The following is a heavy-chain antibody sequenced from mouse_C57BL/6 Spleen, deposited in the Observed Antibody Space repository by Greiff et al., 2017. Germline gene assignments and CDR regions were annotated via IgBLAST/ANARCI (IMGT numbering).Heavy chain of an antibody. CDR2: INPSNGGT. J-gene: IGHJ3*01. CDR3: ASRGYDYDVGVAY. V-gene: IGHV1-53*01. CDR1: GYTFTSYW. Sequence: QVHVKQPGTELVKPGASVKLSCKASGYTFTSYWMHWVKQRPGQGLEWIGNINPSNGGTNYNEKFKSKATLTVDKSSSTAYMQLSSLTSEDSAVYYCASRGYDYDVGVAYWGQGTLVTVSA. D-gene: IGHD2-4*01.